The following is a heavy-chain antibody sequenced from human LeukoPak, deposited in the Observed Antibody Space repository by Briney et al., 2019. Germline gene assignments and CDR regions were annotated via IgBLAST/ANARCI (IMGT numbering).Heavy chain of an antibody. CDR3: VRIDSYSFDI. Sequence: GGSLRLSCAASGFTFSDFYMTWIREAPGKGLEWVSYISTFSSAIYYADSVKGRFTISRDNSKKSLYLQMNSLRDEDTAVYYCVRIDSYSFDIWGQGTMVTVSS. V-gene: IGHV3-11*01. CDR2: ISTFSSAI. CDR1: GFTFSDFY. D-gene: IGHD2-21*02. J-gene: IGHJ3*02.